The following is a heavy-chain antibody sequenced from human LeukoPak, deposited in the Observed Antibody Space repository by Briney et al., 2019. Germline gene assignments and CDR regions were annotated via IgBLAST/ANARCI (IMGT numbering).Heavy chain of an antibody. Sequence: PSETLSLTCTVSGGSISSSSYYWGWIRQPPGKGLEWIGSIYYSGSTYYNPSLKSRVTISVDTSKNQFSLKLSSVTAADTAVYYCARLYPPPSWRYFDWSQSSDAFDIWGQGTVVTVSS. CDR2: IYYSGST. CDR1: GGSISSSSYY. CDR3: ARLYPPPSWRYFDWSQSSDAFDI. V-gene: IGHV4-39*01. D-gene: IGHD3-9*01. J-gene: IGHJ3*02.